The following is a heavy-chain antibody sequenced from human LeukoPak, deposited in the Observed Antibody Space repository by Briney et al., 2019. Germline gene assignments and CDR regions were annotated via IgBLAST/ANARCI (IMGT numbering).Heavy chain of an antibody. CDR3: ARVGSGYDFFDY. D-gene: IGHD5-12*01. CDR2: IYHSGST. Sequence: SETLSLTCTVSGYSISSGYYWGWIRQPPGKGLEWIGSIYHSGSTYYNPSLKSRVTISVDTSKNQFSLKLSSVTAADTAVYYCARVGSGYDFFDYWGQGTLVTVSS. CDR1: GYSISSGYY. J-gene: IGHJ4*02. V-gene: IGHV4-38-2*02.